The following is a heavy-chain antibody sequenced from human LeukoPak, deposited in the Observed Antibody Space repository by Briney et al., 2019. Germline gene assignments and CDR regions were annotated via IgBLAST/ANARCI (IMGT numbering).Heavy chain of an antibody. V-gene: IGHV3-21*01. CDR2: ISSSSSYI. CDR3: ARMGGIVPAAIKGIGYYYYMDV. CDR1: GFIFSTYW. D-gene: IGHD2-2*02. J-gene: IGHJ6*03. Sequence: SGGSLRLSCAASGFIFSTYWMTWVRQAPGKGLEWVSSISSSSSYIYYADSVKGRFTISRDNAKNSLYLQMNSLRAEDTAVYYCARMGGIVPAAIKGIGYYYYMDVWGKGTTVTVSS.